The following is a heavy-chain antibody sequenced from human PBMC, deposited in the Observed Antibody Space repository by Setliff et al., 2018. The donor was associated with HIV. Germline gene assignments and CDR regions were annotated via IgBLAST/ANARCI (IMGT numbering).Heavy chain of an antibody. V-gene: IGHV1-2*06. D-gene: IGHD6-19*01. J-gene: IGHJ5*02. CDR2: INPKNGVA. Sequence: ASVKVSCKTSGYTFIDFYIHWMRQVPGQRLEWMGRINPKNGVANYLKKFEGRVTLTRDTSTNTAYMELIRPRFDDTAIYYCARAYFSVAMTRTRFDPWGQGTLVTVSS. CDR3: ARAYFSVAMTRTRFDP. CDR1: GYTFIDFY.